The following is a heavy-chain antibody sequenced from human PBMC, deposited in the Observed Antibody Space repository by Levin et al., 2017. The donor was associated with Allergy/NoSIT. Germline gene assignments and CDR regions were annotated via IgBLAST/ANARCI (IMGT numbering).Heavy chain of an antibody. V-gene: IGHV4-61*01. J-gene: IGHJ4*02. CDR3: ARDPWGYESSGYYVMRGRHIDY. CDR1: GGSITSGSYY. CDR2: IYYSGSF. D-gene: IGHD3-22*01. Sequence: SETLSLTCNVSGGSITSGSYYWSWIRQPPGRGLEWIGYIYYSGSFNYNPSLKSRVTISVDPSKNQFSLKLRFVTAADTAVYYCARDPWGYESSGYYVMRGRHIDYWGQGSLVTVSS.